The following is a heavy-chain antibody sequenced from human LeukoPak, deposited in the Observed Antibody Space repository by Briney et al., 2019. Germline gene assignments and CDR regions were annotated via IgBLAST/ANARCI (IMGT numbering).Heavy chain of an antibody. Sequence: ASVKVSCKASGYTFTSYDINWVRQATGQGLEWMGRMNPNNGNTAYAQKFQGRVTMTRDTSITTAYMELSSLTSEDTAVYYCARVESTSITWDIDYWGQGTLVTVSS. D-gene: IGHD2/OR15-2a*01. J-gene: IGHJ4*02. CDR1: GYTFTSYD. CDR2: MNPNNGNT. V-gene: IGHV1-8*02. CDR3: ARVESTSITWDIDY.